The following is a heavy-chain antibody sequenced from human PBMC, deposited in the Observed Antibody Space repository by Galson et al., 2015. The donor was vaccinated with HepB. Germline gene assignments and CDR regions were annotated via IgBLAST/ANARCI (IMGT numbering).Heavy chain of an antibody. CDR1: GFTFDDYT. Sequence: SLRLSCPASGFTFDDYTMHWVRQAPGKGLEWVSLISWDGGSTYYADSVKGRFTISRDNSKNSLYLQMNSLRTEDTALYYCAKDYGGHSYGCWDYWGQGTLVTVSS. V-gene: IGHV3-43*01. CDR3: AKDYGGHSYGCWDY. CDR2: ISWDGGST. J-gene: IGHJ4*02. D-gene: IGHD5-18*01.